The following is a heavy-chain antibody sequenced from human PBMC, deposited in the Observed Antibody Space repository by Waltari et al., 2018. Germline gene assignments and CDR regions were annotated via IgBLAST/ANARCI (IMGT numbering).Heavy chain of an antibody. V-gene: IGHV1-58*01. CDR3: AAGIVVPAAMGWYYYYGMDV. CDR1: GFTFTSSA. J-gene: IGHJ6*02. Sequence: QMQLVQSGPEVKKPGTSVKVSCKASGFTFTSSAVQWVRQARGQRLGWIGWIVVGSGNTNSAQKFQERVTITRDMSTSTAYMELSSLRSEDTAVYYCAAGIVVPAAMGWYYYYGMDVWGQGTTVTVSS. CDR2: IVVGSGNT. D-gene: IGHD2-2*01.